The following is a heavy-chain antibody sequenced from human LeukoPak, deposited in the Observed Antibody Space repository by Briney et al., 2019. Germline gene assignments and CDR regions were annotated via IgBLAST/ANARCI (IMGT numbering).Heavy chain of an antibody. CDR3: ARDWGAAGLWDY. D-gene: IGHD6-13*01. Sequence: GGSLRLSCASSGFTFSNYWMSWVRQAPGRGLEWVANIKEDGSEKDYVDSVKGRFTISRDNAKNSLYLQMNSLRAEDTAIYYCARDWGAAGLWDYWGQGTLVTVSS. V-gene: IGHV3-7*05. CDR1: GFTFSNYW. J-gene: IGHJ4*02. CDR2: IKEDGSEK.